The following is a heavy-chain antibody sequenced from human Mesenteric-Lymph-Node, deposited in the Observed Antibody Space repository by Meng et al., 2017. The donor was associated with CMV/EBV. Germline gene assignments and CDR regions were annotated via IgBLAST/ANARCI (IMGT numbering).Heavy chain of an antibody. V-gene: IGHV1-2*02. J-gene: IGHJ3*02. D-gene: IGHD2-2*01. CDR1: GYTFTSYG. CDR2: INPNSGDT. CDR3: ARKVPAAITSKGAFDI. Sequence: ASVKVSCKASGYTFTSYGISWVRQAPGQGLEWMGWINPNSGDTNYAQKFQGRVTMTRDTSISTAYMELSRLRSDDTAVYYCARKVPAAITSKGAFDIWGQGTMVTVSS.